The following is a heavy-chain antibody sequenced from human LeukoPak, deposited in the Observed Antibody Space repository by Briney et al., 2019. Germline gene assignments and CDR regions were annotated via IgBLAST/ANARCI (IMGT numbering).Heavy chain of an antibody. D-gene: IGHD6-6*01. CDR2: IYYSGST. J-gene: IGHJ5*02. Sequence: SETPSLTCTVSGGSISSYYWSWIRQPPGKGLEWIGYIYYSGSTNYNPSLKSRVTISVDTSKNQFSLKLSSVTAADTAVYYCARASASSSSNWFDPWGQGTLVTVSS. V-gene: IGHV4-59*08. CDR1: GGSISSYY. CDR3: ARASASSSSNWFDP.